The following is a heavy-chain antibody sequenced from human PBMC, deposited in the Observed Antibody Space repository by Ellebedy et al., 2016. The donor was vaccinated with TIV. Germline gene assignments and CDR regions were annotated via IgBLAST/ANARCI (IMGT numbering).Heavy chain of an antibody. J-gene: IGHJ5*02. V-gene: IGHV1-18*04. CDR1: GYTFTSYG. Sequence: ASAKVSCXASGYTFTSYGISWVRQAPGQGLEWMGWISAYNGNTNYAQKFQGRVTMTRNTSISTAYMELSSLRSEDTAVYYCARRLTTVTIRWFDPWGQGTLVTVSS. D-gene: IGHD4-17*01. CDR2: ISAYNGNT. CDR3: ARRLTTVTIRWFDP.